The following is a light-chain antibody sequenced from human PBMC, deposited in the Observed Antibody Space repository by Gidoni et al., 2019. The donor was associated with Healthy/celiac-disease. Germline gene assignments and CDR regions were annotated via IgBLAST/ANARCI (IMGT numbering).Light chain of an antibody. CDR1: SSDVGGYNY. V-gene: IGLV2-14*01. J-gene: IGLJ1*01. CDR2: EVS. Sequence: QSALTQPASVSGSPGQSITISCTGTSSDVGGYNYVSWYQQHPGKAPKLMIYEVSNRPSGVSNRFSGSKSGNTASLTISGLQAEDEADYYCSSYTSSSTLDSFCVFGTGTKVTVL. CDR3: SSYTSSSTLDSFCV.